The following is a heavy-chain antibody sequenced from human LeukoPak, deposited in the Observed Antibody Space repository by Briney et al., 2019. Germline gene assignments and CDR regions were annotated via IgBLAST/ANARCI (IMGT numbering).Heavy chain of an antibody. CDR2: ISAYNGNT. V-gene: IGHV1-18*01. CDR3: ARGISAYDSRGYPRRVWFDP. CDR1: GYTFTSYG. Sequence: ASVKVSCKASGYTFTSYGISWVRQAPGQGLEWMGWISAYNGNTNYAQKLQGRVTMTTDTSTSTAYMELRSLRSDDTAVYYCARGISAYDSRGYPRRVWFDPWGQGTLVTVSS. D-gene: IGHD3-22*01. J-gene: IGHJ5*02.